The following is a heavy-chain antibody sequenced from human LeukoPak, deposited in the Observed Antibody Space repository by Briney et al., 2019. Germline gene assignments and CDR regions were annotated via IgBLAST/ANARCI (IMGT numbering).Heavy chain of an antibody. Sequence: SETLSLTCTVSGGSISSYYWSWIRQPPGKGLEWIGYIYYSGSTNYNPSLKSRVTISADTSKNQFSLKLSSVTAADTAVYYCARDGLEAFDYWGQGTLVTVSS. J-gene: IGHJ4*02. CDR2: IYYSGST. CDR3: ARDGLEAFDY. D-gene: IGHD3-3*01. CDR1: GGSISSYY. V-gene: IGHV4-59*01.